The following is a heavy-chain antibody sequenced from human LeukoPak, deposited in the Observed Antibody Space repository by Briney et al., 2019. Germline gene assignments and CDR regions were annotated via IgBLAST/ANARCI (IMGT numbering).Heavy chain of an antibody. Sequence: ASVKVSCKASGYTFSAYGISWVRQAPGQGLEWMGYISGYSGNTNHAQKLQGRVTMTTDTSTSTAYMELRSLRSDDTAVYYCARDSHIAEVAYYFDYWGQGTLVSVSS. D-gene: IGHD2-21*01. J-gene: IGHJ4*02. CDR2: ISGYSGNT. CDR3: ARDSHIAEVAYYFDY. V-gene: IGHV1-18*01. CDR1: GYTFSAYG.